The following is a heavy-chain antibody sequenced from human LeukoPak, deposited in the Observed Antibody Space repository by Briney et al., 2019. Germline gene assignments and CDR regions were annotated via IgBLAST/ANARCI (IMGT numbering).Heavy chain of an antibody. J-gene: IGHJ6*02. CDR2: TCGSGGST. CDR3: AKTAAVTTPNYYYYGMDV. CDR1: GFTFSSYA. V-gene: IGHV3-23*01. D-gene: IGHD4-17*01. Sequence: RGSLRLSCAASGFTFSSYAMSWVRQAPGKGLEWVSATCGSGGSTYYADSVKGRFTISRDNSKNTLYLQMNSLRAEDTAVYYCAKTAAVTTPNYYYYGMDVWGQGTTVTVSS.